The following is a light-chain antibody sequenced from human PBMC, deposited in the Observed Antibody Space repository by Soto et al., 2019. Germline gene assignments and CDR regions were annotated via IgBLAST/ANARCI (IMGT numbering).Light chain of an antibody. Sequence: EIVLTPSPATLSLSPGERATLSCRASQTVSNYLLWYQQKPGQAPRLLIYDASNRATGIPARFSGSGSETDFTLTISSLEPEDVAVYYCQQRMNWPLTFGQGTRLEIK. CDR3: QQRMNWPLT. CDR1: QTVSNY. V-gene: IGKV3-11*01. J-gene: IGKJ5*01. CDR2: DAS.